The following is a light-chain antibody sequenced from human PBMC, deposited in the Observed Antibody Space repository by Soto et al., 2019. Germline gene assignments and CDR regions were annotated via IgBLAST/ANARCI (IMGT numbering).Light chain of an antibody. V-gene: IGKV3-20*01. CDR2: GAS. J-gene: IGKJ1*01. CDR1: QSVTSNY. Sequence: EIVLTQSPGTLSLSPGERATLSCWASQSVTSNYLAWYQHKPGQAPRLLIFGASIRDTGLPDRFSGSGSGTDFTLTISRLEPEDFAVYYCHQYGSSPGTFGQGTKVEIK. CDR3: HQYGSSPGT.